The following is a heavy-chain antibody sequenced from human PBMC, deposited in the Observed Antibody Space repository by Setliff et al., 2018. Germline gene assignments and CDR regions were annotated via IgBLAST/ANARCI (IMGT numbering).Heavy chain of an antibody. V-gene: IGHV1-24*01. CDR3: ATVDIVATIFGVVIESNWFDP. Sequence: ASVKVSCKVSGYTLTELSMHWVRQAPGKGLEWMGGFDPEDGETIYAQKFQGRVTMTEDTSTDTAYMELSSLRSEDTAVYYCATVDIVATIFGVVIESNWFDPWGQGTLVTVSS. D-gene: IGHD3-3*01. CDR2: FDPEDGET. J-gene: IGHJ5*02. CDR1: GYTLTELS.